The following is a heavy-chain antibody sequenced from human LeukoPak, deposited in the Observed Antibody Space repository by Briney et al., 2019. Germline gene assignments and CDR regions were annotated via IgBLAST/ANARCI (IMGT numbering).Heavy chain of an antibody. CDR3: ARVPTYPMIAATGTGGGDY. D-gene: IGHD6-13*01. CDR1: GYTFTSYD. V-gene: IGHV1-8*01. J-gene: IGHJ4*02. CDR2: IYPNSGDT. Sequence: ASVKVSCKAPGYTFTSYDINWVRQATGQGLEWMGWIYPNSGDTGLAQKFQGRVTMTRNTSISTAYMELSSLRSEDTAVYYCARVPTYPMIAATGTGGGDYWGQGALVTVSP.